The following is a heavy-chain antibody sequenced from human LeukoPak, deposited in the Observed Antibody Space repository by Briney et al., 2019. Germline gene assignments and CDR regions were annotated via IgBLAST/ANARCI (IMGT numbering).Heavy chain of an antibody. CDR3: ARDPRSSWYVDVDY. J-gene: IGHJ4*02. Sequence: GGSLRLSCAASGFTFSSYSMNWVRQAPGKGLEWVSSISSSSSYIYYADSVKGRFTISRDNAKNSLYLQMNSLRAEDTAVYYCARDPRSSWYVDVDYRGQGTLVTVSS. V-gene: IGHV3-21*01. CDR2: ISSSSSYI. CDR1: GFTFSSYS. D-gene: IGHD6-13*01.